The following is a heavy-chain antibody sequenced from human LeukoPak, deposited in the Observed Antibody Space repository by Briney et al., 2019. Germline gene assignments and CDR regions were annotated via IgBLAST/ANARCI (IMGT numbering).Heavy chain of an antibody. V-gene: IGHV4-34*01. CDR2: IYYSGST. J-gene: IGHJ4*02. Sequence: SETLSLTCAVYGGSFSGYYWSWIRQPPGKGLEWIGSIYYSGSTYYNPSLKSRVTISVDTSKNQFSLKLSSVTAADTAVYYCARDRRLESDYWGQGTLVTVSS. D-gene: IGHD1-1*01. CDR3: ARDRRLESDY. CDR1: GGSFSGYY.